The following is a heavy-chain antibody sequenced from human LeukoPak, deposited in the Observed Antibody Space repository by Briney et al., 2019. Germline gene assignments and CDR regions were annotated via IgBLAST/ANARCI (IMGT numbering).Heavy chain of an antibody. J-gene: IGHJ4*02. V-gene: IGHV3-15*01. CDR2: IKSNTDGGTT. CDR1: GFTFSSYW. Sequence: GGSLRLSCAASGFTFSSYWMSWVRQAPGEGLEWVGLIKSNTDGGTTDYAAPVKGRFSISRDDSKKTLYLQMNSLKIEDTAVYYCTTLRDAYGDYELWGQGTLVTVSS. CDR3: TTLRDAYGDYEL. D-gene: IGHD4-17*01.